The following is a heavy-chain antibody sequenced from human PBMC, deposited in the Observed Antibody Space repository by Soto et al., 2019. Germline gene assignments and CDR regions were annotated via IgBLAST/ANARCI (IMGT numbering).Heavy chain of an antibody. CDR3: ARDRSSDPNYYYYMDV. CDR1: GGTFSSYA. J-gene: IGHJ6*03. Sequence: QVQLVQSGAEVKKPGSSVKVSCKASGGTFSSYAITWVRQAPGQGLEWMGRIIPILGIEDYAQKFQDRVTITADKSTSTVYMELSSQRSEDTAVYYCARDRSSDPNYYYYMDVWGKGPTVTVSS. CDR2: IIPILGIE. D-gene: IGHD6-19*01. V-gene: IGHV1-69*04.